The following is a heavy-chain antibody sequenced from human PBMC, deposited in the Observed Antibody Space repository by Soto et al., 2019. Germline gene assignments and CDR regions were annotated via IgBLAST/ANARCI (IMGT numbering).Heavy chain of an antibody. V-gene: IGHV4-61*01. D-gene: IGHD4-17*01. CDR1: GGSVSGGSYY. J-gene: IGHJ6*02. Sequence: QVQLQESGPGRVKPSEPLSLTCTVSGGSVSGGSYYWNWIRQPPGKGLERIGYISFRGSTNYNPSQQSRVTMSRDTSKNQFSLQLSSVTAADTAVYFCTRDVDFGEEDVWGQGTTVTVSS. CDR2: ISFRGST. CDR3: TRDVDFGEEDV.